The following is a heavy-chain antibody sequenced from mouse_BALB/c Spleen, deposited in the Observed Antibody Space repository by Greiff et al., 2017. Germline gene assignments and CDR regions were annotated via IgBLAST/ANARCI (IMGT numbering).Heavy chain of an antibody. J-gene: IGHJ3*01. Sequence: DVKLVESGGGLVKPGGSLKLSCAASGFTFSSYAMSWVRQTPEKRLEWVASISSGGSTYYPDSVKGRFTISRDNARNILYLQMSSLRSEDTAMYYCAGDYGRLFAYWGQGTLVTVSA. V-gene: IGHV5-6-5*01. CDR1: GFTFSSYA. CDR2: ISSGGST. CDR3: AGDYGRLFAY. D-gene: IGHD2-4*01.